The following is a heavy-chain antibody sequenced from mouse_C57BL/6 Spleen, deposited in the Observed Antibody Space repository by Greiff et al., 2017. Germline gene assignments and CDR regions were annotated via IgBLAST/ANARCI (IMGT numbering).Heavy chain of an antibody. CDR2: IDPSDSET. V-gene: IGHV1-52*01. CDR3: ARRHSSGRYYFDD. Sequence: QVQLQQPGAELVRPGSSVKLSCKASGYTFTSYWMHWVKQRPIQGLEWIGNIDPSDSETHYNQKFKDKATLTVDKSSSTAYMQLSSLTSEDSAVYYCARRHSSGRYYFDDWGQGTTLTVSS. J-gene: IGHJ2*01. CDR1: GYTFTSYW. D-gene: IGHD3-1*01.